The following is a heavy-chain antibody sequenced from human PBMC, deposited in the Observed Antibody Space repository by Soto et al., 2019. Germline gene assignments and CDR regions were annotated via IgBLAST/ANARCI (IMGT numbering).Heavy chain of an antibody. CDR1: GFTFPSCA. CDR2: IRGCGGGT. D-gene: IGHD2-15*01. CDR3: VKAPSDIARKQHRMDY. V-gene: IGHV3-23*01. Sequence: PGGSLRLSCTASGFTFPSCAMSWVRQAPGKGLEWVSAIRGCGGGTFYADSVKARFTISRDDCKNTLFLQMNSLTAEDTAVYFCVKAPSDIARKQHRMDYWGQRTLVTVSS. J-gene: IGHJ4*01.